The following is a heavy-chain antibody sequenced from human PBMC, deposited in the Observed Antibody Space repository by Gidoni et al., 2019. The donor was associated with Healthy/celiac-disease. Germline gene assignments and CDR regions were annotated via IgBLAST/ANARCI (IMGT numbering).Heavy chain of an antibody. CDR1: GFTFTSSA. CDR2: IVVGSGNT. CDR3: AADRGSSSSLGYYYYYYMDV. Sequence: QMQLVQSGPEVKKPGTSVKVSCKASGFTFTSSAVQWVRQARGQRLEWLGWIVVGSGNTNYAQKFQERVTITRDMSTSTAYMELSSLRSEDTAVYYCAADRGSSSSLGYYYYYYMDVWGKGTTVTVSS. V-gene: IGHV1-58*01. J-gene: IGHJ6*03. D-gene: IGHD6-6*01.